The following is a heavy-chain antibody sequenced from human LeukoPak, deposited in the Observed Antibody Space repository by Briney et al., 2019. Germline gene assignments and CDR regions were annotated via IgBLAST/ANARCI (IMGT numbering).Heavy chain of an antibody. CDR2: IYYSGST. J-gene: IGHJ4*02. CDR3: ARGGWPIDY. Sequence: PSETLSLTCTVSGGSISSYYWSWIRQPPGKGLEWIGYIYYSGSTNYNPSLKSRVTISVDTSKNQFSLKLSSVTAADTAVYYCARGGWPIDYWGQGTLVTVSS. V-gene: IGHV4-59*12. D-gene: IGHD2-15*01. CDR1: GGSISSYY.